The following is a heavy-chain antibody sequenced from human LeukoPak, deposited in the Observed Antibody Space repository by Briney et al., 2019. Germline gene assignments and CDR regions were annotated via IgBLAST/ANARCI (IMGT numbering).Heavy chain of an antibody. V-gene: IGHV4-39*01. D-gene: IGHD3-10*01. CDR1: GGSISSSSYL. CDR2: IHYSGNT. CDR3: ARRKIGWFGELLYDRASRRVPNYFDY. Sequence: PSETLSLTCTVSGGSISSSSYLWGWVRQPPGKGLEWIGSIHYSGNTYYTPSLNSRVTISEDTSKNQFSLKLNSVTAADTAVYYCARRKIGWFGELLYDRASRRVPNYFDYWGQGTLVTVSS. J-gene: IGHJ4*02.